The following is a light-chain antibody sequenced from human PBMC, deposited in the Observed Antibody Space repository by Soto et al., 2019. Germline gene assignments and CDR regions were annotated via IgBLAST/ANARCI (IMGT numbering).Light chain of an antibody. J-gene: IGKJ4*01. Sequence: QMTQSPSTVPASVGDRVTITCRANQSISTWLAWYQQKPGKGANLLIYKASRLETGVPSRFSGSGSGTEITLTISFLQPDDFATYYCQQYNRYSPLTFGGGTKVGIK. CDR3: QQYNRYSPLT. CDR2: KAS. V-gene: IGKV1-5*03. CDR1: QSISTW.